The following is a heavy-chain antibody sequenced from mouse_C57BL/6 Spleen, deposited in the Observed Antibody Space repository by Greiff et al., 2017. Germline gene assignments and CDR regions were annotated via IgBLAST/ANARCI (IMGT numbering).Heavy chain of an antibody. Sequence: QVQLQQPGTELVKPGASVKLSCKASGYTFTSYWMHWVKQRPGQGLEWIGNINPSNGGTNYNEKFKSKATLTVDKSSSTAYMQLSSLTSVDSAVXYCARFITTVVAGFDYWGQGTTLTVSS. CDR1: GYTFTSYW. CDR2: INPSNGGT. J-gene: IGHJ2*01. D-gene: IGHD1-1*01. V-gene: IGHV1-53*01. CDR3: ARFITTVVAGFDY.